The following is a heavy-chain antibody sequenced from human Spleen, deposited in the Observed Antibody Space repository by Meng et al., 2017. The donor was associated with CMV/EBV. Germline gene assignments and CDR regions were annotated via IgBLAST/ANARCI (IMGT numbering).Heavy chain of an antibody. CDR1: GYMFTGYY. CDR2: INPNSDGT. D-gene: IGHD6-6*01. V-gene: IGHV1-2*02. Sequence: ASVKVSCKASGYMFTGYYVHWVRQAPGQGLEWMGWINPNSDGTNYAQKFQGRVTMTRDTSTSTAYMELSRLRSEDTAVYYCARDPRAARPDYYYYYGMDVWGQGTTVTVSS. CDR3: ARDPRAARPDYYYYYGMDV. J-gene: IGHJ6*02.